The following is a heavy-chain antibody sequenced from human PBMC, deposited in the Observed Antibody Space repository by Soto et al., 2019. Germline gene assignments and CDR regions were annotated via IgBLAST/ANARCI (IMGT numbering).Heavy chain of an antibody. CDR1: GFTFSSYW. CDR3: ARVRIKIFGVVRGFDP. D-gene: IGHD3-3*01. Sequence: PGGSLRLSCAASGFTFSSYWMSWVRQAPGKGLEWVANIKQDGSEKYYVDSVKGRFTISRDNAKNSLYLQMNSLRAEDTAVYYCARVRIKIFGVVRGFDPWGQGTLVTVSS. V-gene: IGHV3-7*03. J-gene: IGHJ5*02. CDR2: IKQDGSEK.